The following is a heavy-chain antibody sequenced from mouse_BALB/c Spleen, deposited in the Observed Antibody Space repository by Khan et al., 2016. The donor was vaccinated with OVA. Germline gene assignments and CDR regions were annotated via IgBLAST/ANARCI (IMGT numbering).Heavy chain of an antibody. J-gene: IGHJ2*01. CDR2: ISYSGNI. V-gene: IGHV3-2*02. D-gene: IGHD1-1*01. Sequence: EVKVEESGPGLVKPSQSLSLTCTVTGYSITSDYAWNWIRQFPGNKLEWMGYISYSGNIHYNPSLKSRISITRDTSKNQFFLQLNSVTTEDTATYYCARIYGGDFDYWGQGTTLTVSS. CDR1: GYSITSDYA. CDR3: ARIYGGDFDY.